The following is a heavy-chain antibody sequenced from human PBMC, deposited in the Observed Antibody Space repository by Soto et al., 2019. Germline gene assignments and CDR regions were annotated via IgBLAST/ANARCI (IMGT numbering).Heavy chain of an antibody. J-gene: IGHJ6*02. D-gene: IGHD6-13*01. CDR2: ISGSGGST. CDR3: AKDRVAAYYYYGMDV. CDR1: GFTFSSYA. Sequence: GGSLRLSCAASGFTFSSYAMSWVRQAPGKGLEWVSAISGSGGSTYYADSVKGRFTISRDNSKNTLYLQMNSLRAEDTAVYYCAKDRVAAYYYYGMDVWGQGTTVTVYS. V-gene: IGHV3-23*01.